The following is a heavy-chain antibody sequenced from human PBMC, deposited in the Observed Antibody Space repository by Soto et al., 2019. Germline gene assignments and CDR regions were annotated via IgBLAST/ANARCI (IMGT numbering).Heavy chain of an antibody. D-gene: IGHD6-19*01. V-gene: IGHV4-39*01. J-gene: IGHJ5*02. CDR3: ARQGGSGWYRHWFDP. CDR2: IYYSGST. Sequence: QLQLQESGPGLVKPSETLSLTCTVSGGSISSSSYYWGWIRQPPGKGLEWIGSIYYSGSTYYNPSLKSRVTISVDTSKNQFSLKLSSVTAADTAVYYCARQGGSGWYRHWFDPWGQGTLVTVSS. CDR1: GGSISSSSYY.